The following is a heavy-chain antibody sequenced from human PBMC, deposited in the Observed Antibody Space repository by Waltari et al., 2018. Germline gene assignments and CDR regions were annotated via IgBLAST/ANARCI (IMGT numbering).Heavy chain of an antibody. Sequence: QLQLQESGPGLVKPSGTLSLRCAVSGDSMSSTYWWSWVRQSPQKGLEWIGQVYRSGETNYNPSFASRVTITIDTSNNQFSLKVTSATAADTAVYYCARDRGRGLYLDTWGPGTLVTVSP. D-gene: IGHD2-15*01. V-gene: IGHV4-4*02. CDR1: GDSMSSTYW. CDR2: VYRSGET. CDR3: ARDRGRGLYLDT. J-gene: IGHJ5*02.